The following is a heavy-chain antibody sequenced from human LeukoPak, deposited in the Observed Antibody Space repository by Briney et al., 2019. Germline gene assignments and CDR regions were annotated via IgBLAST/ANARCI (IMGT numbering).Heavy chain of an antibody. CDR1: GFTFSNYA. J-gene: IGHJ6*02. V-gene: IGHV3-23*01. Sequence: PGGSLRLSCAASGFTFSNYAMSWVRQAPGKGPEWVSGISGSSGSTYYADSVKGRFTISRDNAENTLFLQMNSLRAEDTAVYYGVRGGLSFYYYAMDVWGQGTTVTVSS. CDR3: VRGGLSFYYYAMDV. CDR2: ISGSSGST. D-gene: IGHD3-10*01.